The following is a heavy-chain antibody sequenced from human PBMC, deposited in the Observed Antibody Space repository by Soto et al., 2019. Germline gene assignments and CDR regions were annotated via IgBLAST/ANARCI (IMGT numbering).Heavy chain of an antibody. D-gene: IGHD3-22*01. J-gene: IGHJ4*02. CDR3: ARAKEANYYDSSGYYD. Sequence: ASVKVSCKASGYTFTSYGISWVRQAPGQGLEWMGWISAYNGNTNYAQKLQGRVTMTTDTSTSTAYMELRSLRSDDTAVYYCARAKEANYYDSSGYYDWGQGTLVTVSS. V-gene: IGHV1-18*01. CDR2: ISAYNGNT. CDR1: GYTFTSYG.